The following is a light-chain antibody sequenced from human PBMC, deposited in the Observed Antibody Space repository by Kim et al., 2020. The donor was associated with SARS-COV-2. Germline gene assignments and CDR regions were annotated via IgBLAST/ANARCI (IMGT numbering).Light chain of an antibody. V-gene: IGLV1-44*01. CDR1: SSNIGSNT. Sequence: GQRVTISCSGSSSNIGSNTVHWYQQLPGTAPKLLIYSNDQRPSGVPDRFSGSKSGTSASLAISGLQSEDEADYYCAAWDDSLNGPVFGGGTQLTVL. CDR3: AAWDDSLNGPV. CDR2: SND. J-gene: IGLJ3*02.